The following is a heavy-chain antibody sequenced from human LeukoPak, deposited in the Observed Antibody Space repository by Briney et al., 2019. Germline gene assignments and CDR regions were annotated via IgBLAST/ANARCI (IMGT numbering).Heavy chain of an antibody. J-gene: IGHJ5*02. CDR1: GGTFSSYA. D-gene: IGHD1/OR15-1a*01. CDR2: IIPIFGTA. Sequence: ASLKVSCKASGGTFSSYAISWVRQTPGQGLEWMGGIIPIFGTANYAQKFQGRVTITADESTSTAYMELSSLRSEDTAVYYCARVGTEFTGFDPWGQGTLVTVSS. CDR3: ARVGTEFTGFDP. V-gene: IGHV1-69*13.